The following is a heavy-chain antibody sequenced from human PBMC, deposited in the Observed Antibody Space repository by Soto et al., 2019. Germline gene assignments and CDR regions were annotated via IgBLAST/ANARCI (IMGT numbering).Heavy chain of an antibody. J-gene: IGHJ4*02. D-gene: IGHD2-15*01. V-gene: IGHV3-30-3*01. CDR3: ARDMCSGGSCYRRGFDY. Sequence: QVQLVESGGGVVQPGRSLRLSCAASGFTFSSYAMHWVRQAPGKGLEWVAVISYDGSNKYYVDSVKGRFTISRDNSKNTLYLQMNSLRAEDTAVYYCARDMCSGGSCYRRGFDYWGQGTLVTVSS. CDR1: GFTFSSYA. CDR2: ISYDGSNK.